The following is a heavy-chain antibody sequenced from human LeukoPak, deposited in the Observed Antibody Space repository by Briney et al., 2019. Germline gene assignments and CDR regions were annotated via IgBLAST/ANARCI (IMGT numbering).Heavy chain of an antibody. Sequence: PGGSLRLSCAASGLTFSSYPMSWVRQAPGKGLQWVSAISNGGGSAYYADSVKGRFTISRDNSKNTLYLQMNSLRAEDTAVYYCAKDYDSSGYYYLYYFDYWGQGTLVTVSS. J-gene: IGHJ4*02. V-gene: IGHV3-23*01. CDR1: GLTFSSYP. CDR2: ISNGGGSA. CDR3: AKDYDSSGYYYLYYFDY. D-gene: IGHD3-22*01.